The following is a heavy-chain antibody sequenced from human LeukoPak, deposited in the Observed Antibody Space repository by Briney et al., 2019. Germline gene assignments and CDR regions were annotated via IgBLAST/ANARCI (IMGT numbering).Heavy chain of an antibody. CDR2: IESKTDGGTT. CDR3: TTGWEEIIDY. Sequence: GGSLRLSCAASGFTFSNAWMSWVRQAPGKGLEWVGRIESKTDGGTTDYAVPVKGRFTISRDDSKNTLYLQMNSLKTEDTAVYYCTTGWEEIIDYWGQGTLVTVSS. CDR1: GFTFSNAW. V-gene: IGHV3-15*04. D-gene: IGHD1-26*01. J-gene: IGHJ4*02.